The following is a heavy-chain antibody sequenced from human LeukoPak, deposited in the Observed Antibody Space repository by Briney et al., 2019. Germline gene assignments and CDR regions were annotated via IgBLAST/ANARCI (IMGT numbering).Heavy chain of an antibody. CDR3: ARVGHNWFDP. J-gene: IGHJ5*02. CDR2: IYHSGRT. Sequence: PSQTLSLTCALSGGSISSPNWWTWVRPPPGKGREWIGEIYHSGRTNSNPSLDSRVIMSLDKSKNQFSLKLTSVTAADTAVYYCARVGHNWFDPWGQGTLVTVSS. D-gene: IGHD1-26*01. CDR1: GGSISSPNW. V-gene: IGHV4-4*02.